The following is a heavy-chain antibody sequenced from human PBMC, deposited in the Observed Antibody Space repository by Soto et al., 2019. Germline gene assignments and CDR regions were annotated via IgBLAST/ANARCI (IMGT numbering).Heavy chain of an antibody. CDR3: ARDSRNCRSPDCKGDAFDI. Sequence: EVQLVESGGGLVQPGGSLRLSCAGSGFTFSNYWMSWVRQTPGKGLEWVANIKQDGSARYHVDSVKGRFTISRDNAKNSLYLQMNSLRVEDTVVYFCARDSRNCRSPDCKGDAFDIWGQGIMVTASS. D-gene: IGHD2-2*01. V-gene: IGHV3-7*05. CDR2: IKQDGSAR. CDR1: GFTFSNYW. J-gene: IGHJ3*02.